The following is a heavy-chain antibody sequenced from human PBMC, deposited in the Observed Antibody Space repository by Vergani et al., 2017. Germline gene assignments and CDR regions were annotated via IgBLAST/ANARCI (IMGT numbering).Heavy chain of an antibody. J-gene: IGHJ4*02. Sequence: QVQLVESGGGVVQPGRSLRLSCAASGFTFSSYGMHWVRQAPGKGLEWVAVIWYDGSNKYYADSVKGRFTISRDNSKNTLYLQMNSLRAEDTAVYYCARADYCSGGSCHYFDYWGQGTLVTVSS. CDR3: ARADYCSGGSCHYFDY. CDR1: GFTFSSYG. D-gene: IGHD2-15*01. CDR2: IWYDGSNK. V-gene: IGHV3-33*01.